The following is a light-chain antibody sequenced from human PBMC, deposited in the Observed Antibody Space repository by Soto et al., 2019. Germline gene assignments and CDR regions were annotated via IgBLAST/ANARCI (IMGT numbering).Light chain of an antibody. CDR2: GAF. CDR3: QQYDKWPYT. CDR1: QSVLYSSNNKNY. Sequence: DIVMTQSPDSLAVSLGERATINCKSSQSVLYSSNNKNYLAWYQQKPGQAHRLLIYGAFIRAPGFQVRFRGTGSGSEFTLTIRSLQSEDGATYYCQQYDKWPYTFGQGTRLEI. J-gene: IGKJ5*01. V-gene: IGKV4-1*01.